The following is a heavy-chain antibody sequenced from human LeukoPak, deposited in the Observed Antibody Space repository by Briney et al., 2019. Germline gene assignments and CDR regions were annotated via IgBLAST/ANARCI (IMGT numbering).Heavy chain of an antibody. Sequence: HPGRSLRLSCAASGFTFSSYAMHWVRQAPGKGLEWVAVISYDGSNKYYAGSVKGRFTISRDNAKNSLYLQMNSPRAEDTAVYYCARDGLGRYDSSGYYREAFDIWGQGTMVTVSS. D-gene: IGHD3-22*01. CDR3: ARDGLGRYDSSGYYREAFDI. J-gene: IGHJ3*02. CDR2: ISYDGSNK. CDR1: GFTFSSYA. V-gene: IGHV3-30-3*01.